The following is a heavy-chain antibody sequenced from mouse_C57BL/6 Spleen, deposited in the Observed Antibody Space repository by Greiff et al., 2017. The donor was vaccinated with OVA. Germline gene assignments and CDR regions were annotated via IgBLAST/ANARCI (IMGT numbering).Heavy chain of an antibody. Sequence: SGPELVKPGASVKMSCKASGYTFTDYNMHWVKQSHGKSLEWIGYINPNNGGTSYNQKFKGKATLTVNKSSSTAYMELRSLTSEDSAVYYCARLGDFLYAMDYWGQGTSVTVSS. CDR2: INPNNGGT. CDR3: ARLGDFLYAMDY. J-gene: IGHJ4*01. V-gene: IGHV1-22*01. CDR1: GYTFTDYN.